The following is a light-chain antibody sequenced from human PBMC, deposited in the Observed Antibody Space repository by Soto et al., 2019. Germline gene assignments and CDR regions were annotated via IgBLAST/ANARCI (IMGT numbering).Light chain of an antibody. Sequence: DIQMTQSPSSLSASAGDRVIITCQASQDIRNHLNWYQQKPGKAPKLLIYDVSNLATGVPPKFSGGGSGTDFPLTISSLQPEAIATYYCQHYDDLVTFGGGTKVEIK. V-gene: IGKV1-33*01. CDR3: QHYDDLVT. CDR1: QDIRNH. CDR2: DVS. J-gene: IGKJ4*01.